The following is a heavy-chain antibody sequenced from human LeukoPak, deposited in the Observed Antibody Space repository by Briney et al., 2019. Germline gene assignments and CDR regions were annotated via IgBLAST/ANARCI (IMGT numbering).Heavy chain of an antibody. CDR2: ISGSGGST. D-gene: IGHD6-13*01. V-gene: IGHV3-23*01. J-gene: IGHJ1*01. Sequence: GGSLRLSCAASGFTFSSYAMSWVRQAPGKGLEWVSAISGSGGSTYYADSVKGRYTISRDNSKNTLYLQMNSLRAEDTAVYYCAKYSSSWYLKYFQHWGQGTLVTVSS. CDR1: GFTFSSYA. CDR3: AKYSSSWYLKYFQH.